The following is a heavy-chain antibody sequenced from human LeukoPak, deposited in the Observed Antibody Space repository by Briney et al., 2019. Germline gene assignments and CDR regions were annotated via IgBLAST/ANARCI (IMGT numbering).Heavy chain of an antibody. D-gene: IGHD3-10*01. V-gene: IGHV1-18*01. CDR3: ARSAPTRGFITMVRGVFSGPYYYYYMDV. J-gene: IGHJ6*03. CDR1: GYTFTSYG. CDR2: IGAYIGNT. Sequence: ASVKVSCKASGYTFTSYGISWVGQAPGQGLEWMGWIGAYIGNTNYAQKLPGGVTMTTDTSTSTAYMELSSLRSEDTAVYYCARSAPTRGFITMVRGVFSGPYYYYYMDVWGKGTTVTISS.